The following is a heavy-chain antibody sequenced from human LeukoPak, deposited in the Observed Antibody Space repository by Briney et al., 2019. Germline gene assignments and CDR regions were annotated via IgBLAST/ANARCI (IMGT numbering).Heavy chain of an antibody. CDR1: GFTFSSYW. J-gene: IGHJ4*02. D-gene: IGHD5-24*01. CDR3: ARRIQGMAPYYFDY. CDR2: INSDGGST. Sequence: PGGSLRLSCTASGFTFSSYWMHCVRQAPGKGRVWVSRINSDGGSTSYADSVKGRFTISRDNAKNTLYLQMTSLRAEDTAVYYCARRIQGMAPYYFDYWGQGTLVTVSS. V-gene: IGHV3-74*01.